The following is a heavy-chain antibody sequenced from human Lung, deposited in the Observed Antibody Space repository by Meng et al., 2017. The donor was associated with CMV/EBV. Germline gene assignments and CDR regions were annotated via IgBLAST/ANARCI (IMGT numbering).Heavy chain of an antibody. V-gene: IGHV3-30*02. CDR2: IRYDGKTQ. Sequence: FTCRDYGMHWVRQAPGKGLEWLAFIRYDGKTQNYADSVRGRFTISRDNSKNTLYMQMDSLRAEDTAVYYCAKDGRGFSYGLGEAFDYWGQGILVTVSS. CDR3: AKDGRGFSYGLGEAFDY. CDR1: FTCRDYG. J-gene: IGHJ4*02. D-gene: IGHD5-18*01.